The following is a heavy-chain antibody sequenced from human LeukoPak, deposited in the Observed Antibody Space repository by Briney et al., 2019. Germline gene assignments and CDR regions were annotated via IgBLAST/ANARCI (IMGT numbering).Heavy chain of an antibody. CDR1: GYSIRSSDYY. J-gene: IGHJ3*02. CDR3: VRHCCSSPSKRTFDI. CDR2: ISDGGST. D-gene: IGHD2-15*01. Sequence: SETLSLTCTVSGYSIRSSDYYWGCIRQSPGKGLEWIGTISDGGSTYYNPSLKSRIIISVDTSKNQFSLQLSSVTAADTAVYYCVRHCCSSPSKRTFDIWGPGTLVAVSS. V-gene: IGHV4-39*01.